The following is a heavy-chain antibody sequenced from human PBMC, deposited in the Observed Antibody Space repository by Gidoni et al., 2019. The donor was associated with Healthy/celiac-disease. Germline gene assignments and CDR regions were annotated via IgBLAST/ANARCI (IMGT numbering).Heavy chain of an antibody. Sequence: QLQTVQSGSALKQHGASVKLSCKSSGDTFTSYAMTWVRQDPGQGLEWWGWLNTNTGNPNYAQGFTGRFVFSVDTSVSTSYLQISSLKAEDTAVYYCARDLIGYSSSSGPSGGIDVWGQGTTVTVSS. V-gene: IGHV7-4-1*02. CDR2: LNTNTGNP. CDR1: GDTFTSYA. CDR3: ARDLIGYSSSSGPSGGIDV. J-gene: IGHJ6*02. D-gene: IGHD6-6*01.